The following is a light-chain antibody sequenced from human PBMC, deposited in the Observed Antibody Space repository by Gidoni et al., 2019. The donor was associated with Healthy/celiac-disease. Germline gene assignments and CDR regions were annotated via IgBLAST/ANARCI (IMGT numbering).Light chain of an antibody. CDR1: QSVLYSSNNKNY. CDR3: QQYYSTLWT. Sequence: DIVMTQSPDSLAVSLGERATINCKSSQSVLYSSNNKNYLAWYQQKPGQPPKLLIYWASTRESGVPDRCSGSGSGTDFTLTISSLQAEDVAVYYCQQYYSTLWTFGQXTKVEIK. J-gene: IGKJ1*01. V-gene: IGKV4-1*01. CDR2: WAS.